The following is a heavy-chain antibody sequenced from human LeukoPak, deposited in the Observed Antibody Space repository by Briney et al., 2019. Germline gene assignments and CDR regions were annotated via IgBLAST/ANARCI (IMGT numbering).Heavy chain of an antibody. CDR3: ARYIVSYPHDAFDI. D-gene: IGHD1-26*01. Sequence: SETLSLTCTVSGGSISSYYWSWIRRPPGKGLEWIGYIYYSGSTSYNPSLKSRVTISVDTSKKQFSLKLSSVTAADTAFYYCARYIVSYPHDAFDIWGQGTMVTVSS. CDR2: IYYSGST. CDR1: GGSISSYY. J-gene: IGHJ3*02. V-gene: IGHV4-59*01.